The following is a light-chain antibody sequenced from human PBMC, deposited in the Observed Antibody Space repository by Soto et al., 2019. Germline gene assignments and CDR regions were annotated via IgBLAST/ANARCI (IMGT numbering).Light chain of an antibody. V-gene: IGKV3-15*01. CDR3: QKYNSAPQT. Sequence: IVLTQSPATLSLSPGKRATLSCRASQSVSSNLAWYQQKPGQAPRLLISDASTRATGIPARFSGSGSGTDFTLTISSLQPEDVATYYCQKYNSAPQTFGQGTKVDIK. CDR2: DAS. CDR1: QSVSSN. J-gene: IGKJ1*01.